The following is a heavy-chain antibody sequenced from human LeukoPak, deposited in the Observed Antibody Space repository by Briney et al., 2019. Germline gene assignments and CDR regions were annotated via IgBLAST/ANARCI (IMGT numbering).Heavy chain of an antibody. D-gene: IGHD6-19*01. V-gene: IGHV3-23*01. Sequence: AGGSLRLSCAASGFGFSSYAMSWVRQAPGKGLEWVSGISSSGGSPYYADSVQGRFTISRDNSKNTLFLQMTGLRAEDTAVYYCARELAVAGKAGYFDYWGQGTLVTVSS. CDR1: GFGFSSYA. CDR3: ARELAVAGKAGYFDY. J-gene: IGHJ4*02. CDR2: ISSSGGSP.